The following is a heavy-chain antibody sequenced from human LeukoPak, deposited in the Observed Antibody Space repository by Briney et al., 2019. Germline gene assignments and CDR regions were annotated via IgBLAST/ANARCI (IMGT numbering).Heavy chain of an antibody. CDR1: GGSISSYY. CDR3: ARAVVGAPQPFDY. J-gene: IGHJ4*02. D-gene: IGHD1-26*01. CDR2: IYYSGST. Sequence: SETLSLTCTVSGGSISSYYWSWIRQPPGKGLEWIGYIYYSGSTNYNPSLKSRVTISVDTSKNQFSLKLSSVTAADTAVYYCARAVVGAPQPFDYWGQGTLVTVSS. V-gene: IGHV4-59*01.